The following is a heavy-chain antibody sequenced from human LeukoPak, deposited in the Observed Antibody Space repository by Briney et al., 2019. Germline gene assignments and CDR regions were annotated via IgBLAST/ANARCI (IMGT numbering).Heavy chain of an antibody. D-gene: IGHD5-18*01. CDR3: AKLYGYSYGYIDF. V-gene: IGHV3-9*01. CDR1: GFTFDDFA. CDR2: ISWNSGDI. Sequence: PGRSLRLSCAASGFTFDDFALHWVRQAPGRGPEWVSGISWNSGDIGYADSVKGRFTISRDNAKNSLYLQMNSLRAEDAALYYCAKLYGYSYGYIDFWGQGTLVTVSS. J-gene: IGHJ4*02.